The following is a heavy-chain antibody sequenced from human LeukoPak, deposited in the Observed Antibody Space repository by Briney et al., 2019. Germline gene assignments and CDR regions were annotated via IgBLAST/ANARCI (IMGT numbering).Heavy chain of an antibody. CDR3: ARLEAVAETFDY. V-gene: IGHV4-39*02. J-gene: IGHJ4*02. CDR1: GGSIRSSSHY. D-gene: IGHD6-19*01. Sequence: ASETLSLTCTVSGGSIRSSSHYWGWVRQPPGKGLEWIGSIYYSGSTYYNPSLKSRVTISADTSKNHFSLKLTSVTAADTAVYYCARLEAVAETFDYWGQGTPLTVSS. CDR2: IYYSGST.